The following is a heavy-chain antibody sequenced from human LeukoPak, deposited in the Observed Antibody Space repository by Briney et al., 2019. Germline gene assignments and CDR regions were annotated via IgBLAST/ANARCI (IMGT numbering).Heavy chain of an antibody. CDR2: INGDGSDT. V-gene: IGHV3-74*01. D-gene: IGHD2-2*01. J-gene: IGHJ5*02. CDR3: AGRLTQYDCFDP. CDR1: EFTFSTYW. Sequence: PGGSLRLSCAASEFTFSTYWMHWVRQPPGKGLVWVSRINGDGSDTTYADSVKGRFTISRDNAKNTLYLQMNSLRAEDTAVYFCAGRLTQYDCFDPWGQGILVTVSS.